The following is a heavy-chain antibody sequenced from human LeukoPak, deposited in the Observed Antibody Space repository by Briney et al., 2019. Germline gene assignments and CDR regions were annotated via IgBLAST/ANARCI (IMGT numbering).Heavy chain of an antibody. CDR2: ISGSGGNT. Sequence: GGSLRLSCAASGFTFSNYAMTWVRQAPGKGLEWVSAISGSGGNTYYADSVKGRFTISRDNSDNTLYMQMNSLGAEDTAIYYCAKDRDGYNPDYWGQGTLVTVSS. J-gene: IGHJ4*02. CDR3: AKDRDGYNPDY. CDR1: GFTFSNYA. V-gene: IGHV3-23*01. D-gene: IGHD5-24*01.